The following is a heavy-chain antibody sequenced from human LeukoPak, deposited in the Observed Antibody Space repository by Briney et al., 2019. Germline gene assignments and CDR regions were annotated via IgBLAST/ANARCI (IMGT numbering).Heavy chain of an antibody. CDR1: GGSISSYY. Sequence: SETLSLTCTVSGGSISSYYWSWIRQPPGKGLEWIGEINHSGSTNYNPSLKSRVTISVDTSKSQFSLNLMSVTAADTAVYYCTRDTGTTGEVKFDPWGQGTLVTVSS. CDR2: INHSGST. J-gene: IGHJ5*02. V-gene: IGHV4-34*01. D-gene: IGHD4-17*01. CDR3: TRDTGTTGEVKFDP.